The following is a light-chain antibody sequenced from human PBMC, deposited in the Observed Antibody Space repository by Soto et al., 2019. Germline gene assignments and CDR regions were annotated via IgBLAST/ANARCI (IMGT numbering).Light chain of an antibody. Sequence: EIVLTQSPGTLSLSPGERATLSCRASQSITSSHLAGYQQKPGQAPRLLIYDISRRATGIPDRFSGSASGTDFTLTVSRLEREDFAVYFCPHYGGSPLYTFGQGTNMEIK. CDR3: PHYGGSPLYT. V-gene: IGKV3-20*01. J-gene: IGKJ2*01. CDR2: DIS. CDR1: QSITSSH.